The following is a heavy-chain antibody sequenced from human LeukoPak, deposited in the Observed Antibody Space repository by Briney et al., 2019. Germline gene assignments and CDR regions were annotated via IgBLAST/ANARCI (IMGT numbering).Heavy chain of an antibody. CDR2: ISSSSSYI. CDR1: GFSFSNYG. J-gene: IGHJ4*02. V-gene: IGHV3-21*01. D-gene: IGHD6-13*01. CDR3: ASYSSSWSFDY. Sequence: PGGSLRLSCAASGFSFSNYGMNWVRQAPGKGLEWVSSISSSSSYIYYADSVKGRFTISRDNAKNSLHLQMNSLRAEDTAVYYCASYSSSWSFDYWGQGTLVTVSS.